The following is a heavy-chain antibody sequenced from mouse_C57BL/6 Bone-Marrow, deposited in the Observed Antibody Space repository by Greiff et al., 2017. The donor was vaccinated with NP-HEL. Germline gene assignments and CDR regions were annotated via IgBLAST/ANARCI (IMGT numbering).Heavy chain of an antibody. CDR1: GYTFTDYY. CDR3: ARSEDGYYRYFDV. V-gene: IGHV1-19*01. D-gene: IGHD2-3*01. J-gene: IGHJ1*03. Sequence: EVQLQQSGPVLVKPGASVKMSCKASGYTFTDYYMNWVKQSPGKSLEWIGVINPYNGGTSYNQKFKGKATLTVDKSSSTAYMELNSLTSEDSAVYYCARSEDGYYRYFDVWGTGTTVTVSS. CDR2: INPYNGGT.